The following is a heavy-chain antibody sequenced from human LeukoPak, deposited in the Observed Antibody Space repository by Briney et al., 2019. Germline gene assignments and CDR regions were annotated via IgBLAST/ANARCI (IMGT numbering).Heavy chain of an antibody. J-gene: IGHJ4*02. CDR1: GCTVSSNY. V-gene: IGHV3-66*01. CDR3: ARDKVYDSSGYIDY. D-gene: IGHD3-22*01. Sequence: GGSLRLSCAASGCTVSSNYMSWVRQAPGKGLEWVSVIYSGGSTYYADSVKGRFTISRDNSKNTLYLQMNSLRAEDTAVYYCARDKVYDSSGYIDYWGQGTLVTVSS. CDR2: IYSGGST.